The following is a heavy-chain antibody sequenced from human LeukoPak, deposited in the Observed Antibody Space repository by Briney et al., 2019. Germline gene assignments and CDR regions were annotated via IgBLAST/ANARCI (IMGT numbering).Heavy chain of an antibody. CDR3: ARGATRPENL. CDR2: INHSGST. Sequence: SETLSLTCAVYGGSFSGYYWSWIRQPPGKGLEWIGEINHSGSTNYNPSLKSRVTISVDTSKNQFSLKLSSVTAADTAVYYCARGATRPENLWGQGTLVTVSS. D-gene: IGHD5-24*01. CDR1: GGSFSGYY. V-gene: IGHV4-34*01. J-gene: IGHJ4*02.